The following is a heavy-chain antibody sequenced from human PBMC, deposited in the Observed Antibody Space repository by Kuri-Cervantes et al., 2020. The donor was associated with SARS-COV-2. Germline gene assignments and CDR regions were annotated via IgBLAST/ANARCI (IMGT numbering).Heavy chain of an antibody. D-gene: IGHD3-22*01. J-gene: IGHJ5*02. CDR1: GYTLTELS. Sequence: ASVKVSCKVSGYTLTELSMHWVRQAPGKGLEWMGGFDPEGGETIYAQKFQGRVTMTEDTSTDTAYMELSSLRSEDTAVYYCATAPPFYDSSGYYNWFDPWGQGTLVTVSS. CDR3: ATAPPFYDSSGYYNWFDP. V-gene: IGHV1-24*01. CDR2: FDPEGGET.